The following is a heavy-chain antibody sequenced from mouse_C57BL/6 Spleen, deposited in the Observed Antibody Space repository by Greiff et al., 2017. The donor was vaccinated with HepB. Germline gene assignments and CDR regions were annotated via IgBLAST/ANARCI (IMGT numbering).Heavy chain of an antibody. CDR3: ARSGTGPHYVDY. D-gene: IGHD3-1*01. CDR2: IYPGDGDT. V-gene: IGHV1-80*01. CDR1: GYAFSSYW. Sequence: VQLQQSGAELVKPGASVKISCKASGYAFSSYWMNWVKQRPGKGLEWIGQIYPGDGDTNYNGKFKGKATLTADKSSSTAYMQLSSLTSEDSAVYFCARSGTGPHYVDYWGQGTTLTVSS. J-gene: IGHJ2*01.